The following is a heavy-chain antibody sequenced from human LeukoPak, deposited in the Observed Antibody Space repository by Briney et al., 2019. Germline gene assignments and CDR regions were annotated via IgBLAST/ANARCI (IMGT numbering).Heavy chain of an antibody. CDR1: GSPFTSYG. Sequence: ASVKVSSKASGSPFTSYGISWVRQAPGQGLEWLGWISAYNGNINYAQKFQGRVTMTTDTSTTTAYMELRSLRSDDTAVYYCARRLMAPLAEDNWFDPWGQGTLVTVSS. CDR2: ISAYNGNI. V-gene: IGHV1-18*01. D-gene: IGHD2-8*01. J-gene: IGHJ5*02. CDR3: ARRLMAPLAEDNWFDP.